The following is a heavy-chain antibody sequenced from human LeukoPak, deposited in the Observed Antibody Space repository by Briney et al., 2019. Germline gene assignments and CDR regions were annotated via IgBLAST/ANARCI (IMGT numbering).Heavy chain of an antibody. J-gene: IGHJ2*01. V-gene: IGHV4-38-2*02. CDR3: ARVYYSSSYDYWYFDL. Sequence: SETLSLTCTVSGYSISGSYYWGWIRQPPGKGLEWIGSIYHSGTTYYNPSLKSRVTISLDTSKNQFSLKLSSVTAADTAVYYCARVYYSSSYDYWYFDLWGRGTLVTVSS. CDR1: GYSISGSYY. D-gene: IGHD6-13*01. CDR2: IYHSGTT.